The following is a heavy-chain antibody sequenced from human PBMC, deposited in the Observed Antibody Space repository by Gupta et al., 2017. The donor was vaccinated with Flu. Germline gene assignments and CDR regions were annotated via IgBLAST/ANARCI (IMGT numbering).Heavy chain of an antibody. CDR2: IWYDGSNK. V-gene: IGHV3-33*01. J-gene: IGHJ6*02. D-gene: IGHD6-13*01. CDR1: GFTFSSYG. CDR3: ARADSSSWYGIYYYYYGMDV. Sequence: QVQLVESGGGVVQPGRSLRLSCAASGFTFSSYGMHWVRQAPGKGLEWVAVIWYDGSNKYYADSVKGRFTISRDNSKNTLYLQMNSLRAEDTAVYYCARADSSSWYGIYYYYYGMDVWGQGTTVTVSS.